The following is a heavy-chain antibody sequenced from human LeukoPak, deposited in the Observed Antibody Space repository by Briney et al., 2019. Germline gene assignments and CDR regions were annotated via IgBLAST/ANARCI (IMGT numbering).Heavy chain of an antibody. CDR1: GGSISSGTYY. Sequence: SETLSLTCTVSGGSISSGTYYWGWIRQPPGKGLAWIGSLYYSGTTYYNPSLKSRVTISLDTSKNQFSLKLSSVTAADTAVYYCARRRLHLNPRAGSKQYYYYYYMDVWGKGTTVTVSS. J-gene: IGHJ6*03. CDR3: ARRRLHLNPRAGSKQYYYYYYMDV. D-gene: IGHD4-11*01. V-gene: IGHV4-39*07. CDR2: LYYSGTT.